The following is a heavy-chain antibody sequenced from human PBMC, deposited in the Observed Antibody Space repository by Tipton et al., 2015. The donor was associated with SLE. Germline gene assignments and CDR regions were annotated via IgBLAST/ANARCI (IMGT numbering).Heavy chain of an antibody. CDR3: ASPFHGYRNDAFDI. V-gene: IGHV5-10-1*01. D-gene: IGHD5-18*01. Sequence: QSGPEVKKPGESLRISCKGSGYSFTSYWISWVRQMPGKGLDWMGRIDPSDSYTNYSPSFQGHVTISADKSISTAYLQWSSLKASDTAMYYCASPFHGYRNDAFDIWGQGTMVTVSS. CDR2: IDPSDSYT. CDR1: GYSFTSYW. J-gene: IGHJ3*02.